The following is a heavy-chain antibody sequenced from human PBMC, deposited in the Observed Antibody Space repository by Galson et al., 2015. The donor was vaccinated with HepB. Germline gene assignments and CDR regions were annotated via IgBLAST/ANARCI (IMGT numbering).Heavy chain of an antibody. D-gene: IGHD2-21*01. V-gene: IGHV3-7*03. CDR1: GFTFRNYW. CDR2: IKPDGSEK. Sequence: SLRLSCAVSGFTFRNYWMSWVRQAPRKGLEWVANIKPDGSEKNYVDSVKGRFTISRDNAKNSVFLQMSSLRAEDTAVYYCARGHIGLDVWGQGTTVTVSS. CDR3: ARGHIGLDV. J-gene: IGHJ6*02.